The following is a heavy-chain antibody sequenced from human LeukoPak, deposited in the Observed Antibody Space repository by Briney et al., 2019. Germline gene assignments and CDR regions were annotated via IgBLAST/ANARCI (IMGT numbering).Heavy chain of an antibody. J-gene: IGHJ4*02. CDR2: IYSGGST. D-gene: IGHD5-12*01. V-gene: IGHV3-66*01. CDR3: AIRKSGNAIDY. CDR1: SDSIFTSNW. Sequence: PSETLSLTCTVSSDSIFTSNWWSWVRQPPGKGLEWVAVIYSGGSTNYADSVKGRFTISRDNSKNTLYLLMNSLRAEDTAVYYCAIRKSGNAIDYWGQGTLVTVSS.